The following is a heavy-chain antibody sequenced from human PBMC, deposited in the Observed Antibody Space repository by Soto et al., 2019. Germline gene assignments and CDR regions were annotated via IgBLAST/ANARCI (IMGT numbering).Heavy chain of an antibody. V-gene: IGHV4-39*01. CDR2: IYYSGST. D-gene: IGHD3-22*01. J-gene: IGHJ6*02. CDR1: GGSISSSSYY. Sequence: ETLSLTCAVSGGSISSSSYYWGWIRQPPGKGLEWIGSIYYSGSTYCNPSLKSRVTISVDTSKNQFSLKLSSVTAADTAVYYCARRLYYDSSGFEGGGMDVWGQGTTVTVSS. CDR3: ARRLYYDSSGFEGGGMDV.